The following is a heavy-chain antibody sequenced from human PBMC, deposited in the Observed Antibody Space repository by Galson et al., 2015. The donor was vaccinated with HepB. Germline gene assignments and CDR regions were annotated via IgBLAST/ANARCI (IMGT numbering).Heavy chain of an antibody. J-gene: IGHJ4*02. CDR3: ARGVEKIDY. V-gene: IGHV4-59*01. CDR1: GGSISSYY. D-gene: IGHD1-1*01. Sequence: ETLSLTCTVSGGSISSYYWSWIRQPPGKGLEWIGYIYYSGSTNYNPSLKSRLSISIDTSKNQFSLRLRSVTAADTAVYYCARGVEKIDYWGQGTLVTVSS. CDR2: IYYSGST.